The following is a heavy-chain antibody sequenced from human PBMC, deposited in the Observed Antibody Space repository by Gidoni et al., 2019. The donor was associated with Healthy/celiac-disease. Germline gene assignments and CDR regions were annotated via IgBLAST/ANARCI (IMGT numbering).Heavy chain of an antibody. V-gene: IGHV1-46*01. CDR2: INPSGGST. J-gene: IGHJ5*02. CDR1: GYTFTSYY. D-gene: IGHD6-19*01. Sequence: QVQLVQSGAEVKKPGASVKVSCKASGYTFTSYYMHWVRQAPGQGLEWMGIINPSGGSTSYAQKFQGRVTMTRDTSTSTVYMELSSLRSEDTAVYYCARETGGQRWLVSGWFDPWGQGTLVTVSS. CDR3: ARETGGQRWLVSGWFDP.